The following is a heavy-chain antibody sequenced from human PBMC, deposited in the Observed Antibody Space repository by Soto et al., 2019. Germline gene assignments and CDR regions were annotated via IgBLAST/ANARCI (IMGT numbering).Heavy chain of an antibody. Sequence: QLQLQESGPGLVKPSETLSLTCTVSGGSISSSSYYWGWIRQPPGKGLEWIGSIYYSGSTYYNPSLKSRVTISVDTSKNQFSLKLSSVTAADTAVYYCARRPGAVATRLWDYWGQGTLVTVSS. V-gene: IGHV4-39*01. CDR1: GGSISSSSYY. D-gene: IGHD5-12*01. J-gene: IGHJ4*02. CDR3: ARRPGAVATRLWDY. CDR2: IYYSGST.